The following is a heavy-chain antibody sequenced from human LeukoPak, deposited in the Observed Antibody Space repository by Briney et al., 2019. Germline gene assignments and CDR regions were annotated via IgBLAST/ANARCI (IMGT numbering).Heavy chain of an antibody. CDR3: ARVLHKRNYDSTTYYGY. D-gene: IGHD3-22*01. CDR2: ISWNGGST. V-gene: IGHV3-20*04. Sequence: GGSLRLSCAASGFTFDDYGMSWVRQAPGKGLEWVSFISWNGGSTGYADSVKGRFTISRDNAKNSLYLQMNSLRAEDTAVYYCARVLHKRNYDSTTYYGYWGQGTLVTVSS. CDR1: GFTFDDYG. J-gene: IGHJ4*02.